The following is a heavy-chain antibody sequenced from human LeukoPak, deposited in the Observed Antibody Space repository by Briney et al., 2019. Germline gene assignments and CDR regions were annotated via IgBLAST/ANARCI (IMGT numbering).Heavy chain of an antibody. D-gene: IGHD3-10*01. CDR3: AREGMVRGVILYYDY. Sequence: GGSLRLSCAASGFTFSSYAMHWVRQAPGKGLEWVAVIPYDGSNKYYADSVKGRFTISRDNSKNTLYLQMNSLRAEDTAVYYCAREGMVRGVILYYDYWGQGTLVTVSS. J-gene: IGHJ4*02. CDR2: IPYDGSNK. CDR1: GFTFSSYA. V-gene: IGHV3-30-3*01.